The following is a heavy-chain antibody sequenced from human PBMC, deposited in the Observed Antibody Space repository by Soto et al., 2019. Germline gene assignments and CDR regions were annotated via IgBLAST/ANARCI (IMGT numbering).Heavy chain of an antibody. CDR2: ISAYNGNT. Sequence: ASVKVSCKASGYTFTSYGMRWVRQAPGQGLEWMGWISAYNGNTNYAQKLRGRVTMTTDTSTSTAYMELRSLRSDDTAVYYCARDTYGSGAGYWGQGTLVTVSS. CDR3: ARDTYGSGAGY. V-gene: IGHV1-18*01. J-gene: IGHJ4*02. CDR1: GYTFTSYG. D-gene: IGHD3-10*01.